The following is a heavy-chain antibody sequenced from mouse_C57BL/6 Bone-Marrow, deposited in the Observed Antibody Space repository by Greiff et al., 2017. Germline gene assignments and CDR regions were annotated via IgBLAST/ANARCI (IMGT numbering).Heavy chain of an antibody. D-gene: IGHD1-1*01. CDR2: IYPRSGNT. V-gene: IGHV1-81*01. J-gene: IGHJ3*01. CDR3: ARRYYGLFAY. CDR1: GYTFTSYG. Sequence: VKLQESGAELARPGASVKLSCKASGYTFTSYGISWVKQRTGQGLELIGEIYPRSGNTYYNEKFKGKATLTADKSSSTAYMELRSLTSEDSAVYVCARRYYGLFAYWGQGTLVTVSA.